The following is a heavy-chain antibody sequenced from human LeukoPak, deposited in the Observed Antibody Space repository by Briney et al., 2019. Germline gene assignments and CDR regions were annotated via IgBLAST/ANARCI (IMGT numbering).Heavy chain of an antibody. V-gene: IGHV4-61*02. D-gene: IGHD3-10*01. CDR2: IYTSGST. CDR1: GGSISSGSYY. J-gene: IGHJ5*02. CDR3: ARQYMVRGVITWFDP. Sequence: SQTLSLTCTVSGGSISSGSYYWSWIRQPAGKGLEWIGRIYTSGSTNYNPSLKSRVTISVDTSKNQFSLKLSSVTAADTAVYYCARQYMVRGVITWFDPWGQGTLVTVSS.